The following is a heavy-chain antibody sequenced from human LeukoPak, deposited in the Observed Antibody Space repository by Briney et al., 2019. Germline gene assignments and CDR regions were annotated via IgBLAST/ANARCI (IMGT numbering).Heavy chain of an antibody. J-gene: IGHJ6*03. Sequence: GGSLRLSCAISGFTFSSYAMSWVRQAPGKGLEWVSAISGSRSTYYADSVKGRFTISRDNSKNTLYLQMNSLGAEDTAVYYCAKNLGGFYYYYMDVWGKGTTVTVSS. CDR1: GFTFSSYA. V-gene: IGHV3-23*01. CDR2: ISGSRST. CDR3: AKNLGGFYYYYMDV. D-gene: IGHD6-25*01.